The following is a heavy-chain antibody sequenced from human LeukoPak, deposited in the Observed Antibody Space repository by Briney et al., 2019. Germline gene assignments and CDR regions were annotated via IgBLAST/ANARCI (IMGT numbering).Heavy chain of an antibody. CDR1: GYTFTSYD. CDR3: ARSLGWDYYDSSGYFNWLDP. D-gene: IGHD3-22*01. Sequence: ASVKVSCKASGYTFTSYDINWVRQAPGQGLEWMGWMNPNSGNTGYAQKFQGRVTITRNTSISTAYMELSSLRSEDTAVYYCARSLGWDYYDSSGYFNWLDPWGQGTLVTVSS. J-gene: IGHJ5*02. CDR2: MNPNSGNT. V-gene: IGHV1-8*03.